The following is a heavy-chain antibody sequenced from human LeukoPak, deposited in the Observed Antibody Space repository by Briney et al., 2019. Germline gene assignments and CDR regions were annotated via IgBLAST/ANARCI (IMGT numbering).Heavy chain of an antibody. J-gene: IGHJ6*04. CDR2: ISWDGGST. V-gene: IGHV3-43D*04. D-gene: IGHD5-12*01. CDR1: GFTFDDYA. CDR3: AKDKEYSGFGPILSGYYYGMDV. Sequence: GGSLRLSCAASGFTFDDYAMHWVRQAPGKGLEWVSLISWDGGSTYHADSVKGRFTISRDNSRHTPYLQMNSLGAEDTALYYCAKDKEYSGFGPILSGYYYGMDVWGKGTTVTVSS.